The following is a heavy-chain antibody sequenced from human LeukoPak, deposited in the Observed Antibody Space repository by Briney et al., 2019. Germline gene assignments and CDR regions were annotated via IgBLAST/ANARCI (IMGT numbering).Heavy chain of an antibody. J-gene: IGHJ4*02. D-gene: IGHD3-22*01. Sequence: GGSLRLSCAASGFTVSSKYMTWVRQAPGKGLEWVSVIYSGGSTFYADSVRGRFTISRNSSKNTVYLQMSSLRAEDTAVYYCARGRGSYYDTTGGLDYWGQGTLVTVSS. CDR1: GFTVSSKY. CDR2: IYSGGST. V-gene: IGHV3-53*01. CDR3: ARGRGSYYDTTGGLDY.